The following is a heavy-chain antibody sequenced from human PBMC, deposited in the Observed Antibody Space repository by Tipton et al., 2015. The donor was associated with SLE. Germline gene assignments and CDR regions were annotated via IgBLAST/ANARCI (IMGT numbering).Heavy chain of an antibody. Sequence: SLRLSCTASGFTFGDYAMSWVRQAPGKGLEWVSSISSSSSYIYYADSVKGRFTISRDNAKNSLYLQMNSLRAEDTAVYYCARDGAAHGFDYWGQGTLVTVSS. V-gene: IGHV3-21*01. CDR3: ARDGAAHGFDY. CDR2: ISSSSSYI. D-gene: IGHD6-6*01. J-gene: IGHJ4*02. CDR1: GFTFGDYA.